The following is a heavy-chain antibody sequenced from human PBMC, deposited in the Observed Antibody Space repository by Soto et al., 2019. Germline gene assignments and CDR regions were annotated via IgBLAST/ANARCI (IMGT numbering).Heavy chain of an antibody. J-gene: IGHJ5*02. V-gene: IGHV2-5*02. CDR3: AHNICGCRRYCSSTSCPNWFDP. CDR2: IYWDADK. CDR1: GFSLSTSGVG. Sequence: QITLKESGPTLVKPTQTLTLTCTFSGFSLSTSGVGVGWIRQPPGKALEWLALIYWDADKRYSPSLKSRLTITKDTSKNQVVLTMTNMDPVDTATYYCAHNICGCRRYCSSTSCPNWFDPWGQGTLVTVSS. D-gene: IGHD2-2*01.